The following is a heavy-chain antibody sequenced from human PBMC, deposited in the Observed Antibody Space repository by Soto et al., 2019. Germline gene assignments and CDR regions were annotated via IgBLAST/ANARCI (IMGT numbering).Heavy chain of an antibody. CDR3: ARESRYCTNTNCYHWFDP. V-gene: IGHV4-59*01. J-gene: IGHJ5*02. CDR1: GGSISNVY. Sequence: PSETLSLTCTVSGGSISNVYWSWIRQPPGKGLEWIGYIYNSGSTNYNPSLKSRVTISVDTSKNQFSLKLSSVTAADTAIYYCARESRYCTNTNCYHWFDPWGQGTLVTGSS. CDR2: IYNSGST. D-gene: IGHD2-2*01.